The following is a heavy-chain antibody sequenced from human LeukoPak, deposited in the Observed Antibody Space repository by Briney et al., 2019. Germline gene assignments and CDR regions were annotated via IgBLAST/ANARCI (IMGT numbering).Heavy chain of an antibody. J-gene: IGHJ4*02. CDR2: INSDGSGT. Sequence: GGSLRLSCAASGFTLSSYWMFWVRQAPGKGLEWFSRINSDGSGTLYADSVKGRFTISRDNAKNTLYLQMNSLRAGDTAVYYCSRGKIMGDDFDYWSQGTLVTVSS. CDR3: SRGKIMGDDFDY. CDR1: GFTLSSYW. D-gene: IGHD2-21*02. V-gene: IGHV3-74*01.